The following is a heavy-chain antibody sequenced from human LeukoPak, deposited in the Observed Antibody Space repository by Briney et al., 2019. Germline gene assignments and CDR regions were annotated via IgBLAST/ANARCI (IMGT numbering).Heavy chain of an antibody. CDR1: GSTFDDYA. CDR2: ISWNSGSI. CDR3: ARDRGGGSVFDY. D-gene: IGHD2-15*01. J-gene: IGHJ4*02. V-gene: IGHV3-9*01. Sequence: GRSLRLSCAASGSTFDDYAMHWVRQAPGKGLEWVSGISWNSGSIGYADSVKGRFTISRDNAKNTLYLQMNSLRAEDTAVYYCARDRGGGSVFDYWGQGTLVTVSS.